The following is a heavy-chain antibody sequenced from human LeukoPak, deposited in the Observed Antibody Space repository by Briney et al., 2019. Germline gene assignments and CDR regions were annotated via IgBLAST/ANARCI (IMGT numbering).Heavy chain of an antibody. J-gene: IGHJ5*02. D-gene: IGHD2-8*01. Sequence: SETLSLTCAVYGGPFSGYYWSWIRQPPGKGLEWIGEINHSGSTNYNPSLKSRVTISVDTSKNQFSLKLSSVTAADTAVYYCARGTHIVLMVRNWFDPWGQGTLVTVSS. CDR1: GGPFSGYY. CDR3: ARGTHIVLMVRNWFDP. CDR2: INHSGST. V-gene: IGHV4-34*01.